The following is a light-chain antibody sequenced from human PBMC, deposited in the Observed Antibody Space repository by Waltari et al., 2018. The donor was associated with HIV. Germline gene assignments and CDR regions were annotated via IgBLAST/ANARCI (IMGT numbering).Light chain of an antibody. J-gene: IGKJ2*01. CDR2: KTS. Sequence: DIEMTQSPSTLSASIGDRVSITFRASQNVGDWLAWYQQKPGQAPSLLISKTSTLQIGVPTNFSGSRSGTHFTRTITGLRRDDFATYYCQQYSFFPVTFGQGTK. CDR1: QNVGDW. CDR3: QQYSFFPVT. V-gene: IGKV1-5*03.